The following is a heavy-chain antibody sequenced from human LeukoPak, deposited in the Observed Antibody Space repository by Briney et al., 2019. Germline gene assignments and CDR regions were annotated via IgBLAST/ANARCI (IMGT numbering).Heavy chain of an antibody. CDR1: GYTFTNYD. Sequence: ASVKVSCKASGYTFTNYDINWVRQATGQGLEWMGWINPNSGNTDYAQKFQGRVTITRNTSISTAYMELSSLRSEDTAVYYCARGGIAVAGLYYGMDVWGQGTTVTVSS. V-gene: IGHV1-8*03. CDR3: ARGGIAVAGLYYGMDV. D-gene: IGHD6-19*01. J-gene: IGHJ6*02. CDR2: INPNSGNT.